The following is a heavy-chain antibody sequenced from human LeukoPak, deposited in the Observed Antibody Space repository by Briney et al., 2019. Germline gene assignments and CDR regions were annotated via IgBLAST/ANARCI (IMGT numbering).Heavy chain of an antibody. CDR2: IKQDGSEK. CDR1: GFTFSSYW. D-gene: IGHD1-20*01. CDR3: ARGPRITGTTYFDY. Sequence: GRSLRLSCAASGFTFSSYWMSWVRQAPGKGLEWVANIKQDGSEKYYVDSVKGRFTISRDNAKNSLYLQMDSLRAEDTAVYYCARGPRITGTTYFDYWGQGTLVTVSS. J-gene: IGHJ4*02. V-gene: IGHV3-7*01.